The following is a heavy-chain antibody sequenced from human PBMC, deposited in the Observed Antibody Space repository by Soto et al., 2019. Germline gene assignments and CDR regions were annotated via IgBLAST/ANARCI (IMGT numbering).Heavy chain of an antibody. CDR3: ARSMGADDYFDY. CDR2: IIPIFGTA. J-gene: IGHJ4*02. CDR1: GGTFSSYA. Sequence: GASVKVSCKASGGTFSSYAISWVRQAPGQGLEWMGGIIPIFGTANYAQKFQGRVMITADESTSTAYMELSSLRSEDTAVYYCARSMGADDYFDYWGQGTLVTVSS. V-gene: IGHV1-69*13. D-gene: IGHD1-26*01.